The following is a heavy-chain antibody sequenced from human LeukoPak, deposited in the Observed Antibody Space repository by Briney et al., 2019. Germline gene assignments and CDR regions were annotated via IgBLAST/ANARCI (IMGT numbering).Heavy chain of an antibody. D-gene: IGHD5-18*01. CDR1: GFTFSSYA. CDR3: AKDSSGYSYGTIGY. Sequence: PGASLRLSCAASGFTFSSYAMSWVRQAPGKGLEWVTAISGSGGSTYYADSVKGRFTISRDNSKNTLYLQMNSLRAEDTAVYYCAKDSSGYSYGTIGYWGQGTLVTVSS. J-gene: IGHJ4*02. V-gene: IGHV3-23*01. CDR2: ISGSGGST.